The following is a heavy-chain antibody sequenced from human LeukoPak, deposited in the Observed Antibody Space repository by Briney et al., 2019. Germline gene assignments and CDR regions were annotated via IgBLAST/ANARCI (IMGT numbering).Heavy chain of an antibody. J-gene: IGHJ6*02. D-gene: IGHD3-10*01. V-gene: IGHV1-2*02. CDR1: GYTFTGFY. CDR3: AKDASGTYDTYYGMDV. CDR2: IHPNTGVT. Sequence: GASVKASCKASGYTFTGFYIHWVRQAPGQRLEWRGWIHPNTGVTNYAQNFQGRVTMTRDTSITTAYMELSRLTSDDTAMYYCAKDASGTYDTYYGMDVWGQGTTVTVSS.